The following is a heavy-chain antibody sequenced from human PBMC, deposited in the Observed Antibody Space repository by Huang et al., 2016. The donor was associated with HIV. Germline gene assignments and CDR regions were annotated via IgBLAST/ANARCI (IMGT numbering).Heavy chain of an antibody. D-gene: IGHD6-13*01. CDR3: ARASWYEPRSWYFGL. Sequence: QVQLQQWGAGLLKPSETLSLTCAVYGGSVSGHYWSWIRQPPGKGLEWIAEINDNGYTNYNPSLKSRVTISGHTARNQFSLKLNSVTAADAAVYYCARASWYEPRSWYFGLWGRGTLVTVPS. CDR2: INDNGYT. V-gene: IGHV4-34*01. J-gene: IGHJ2*01. CDR1: GGSVSGHY.